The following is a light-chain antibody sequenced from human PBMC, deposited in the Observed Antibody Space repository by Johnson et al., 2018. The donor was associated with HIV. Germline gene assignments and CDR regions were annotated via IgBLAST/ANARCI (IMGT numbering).Light chain of an antibody. CDR2: ENN. Sequence: QSVLTQPPSVSATPGQKVTISCSGSSSNIENNYVSWYQQLPETAPKLLIYENNKRPSGIPDRLSGSKSGTSATLGVTGLQTGDEADYFCGTWDSSLSAYVFGTGTKVTVL. CDR1: SSNIENNY. CDR3: GTWDSSLSAYV. J-gene: IGLJ1*01. V-gene: IGLV1-51*02.